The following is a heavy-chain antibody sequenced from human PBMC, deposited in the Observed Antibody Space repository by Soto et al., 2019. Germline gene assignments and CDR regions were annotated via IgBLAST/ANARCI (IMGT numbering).Heavy chain of an antibody. V-gene: IGHV3-30*18. D-gene: IGHD3-10*01. CDR1: GFTFSAFG. J-gene: IGHJ6*02. CDR2: TSYDGILK. Sequence: GSLRLSCEASGFTFSAFGMHWVRQAPGKGLEWVAITSYDGILKYYADSVKGRFTISRDTSKSALYLQMNSLRPEDTAVYYCAKDFKISGGHYGSLNYYYGMDVWGQGTTVTVSS. CDR3: AKDFKISGGHYGSLNYYYGMDV.